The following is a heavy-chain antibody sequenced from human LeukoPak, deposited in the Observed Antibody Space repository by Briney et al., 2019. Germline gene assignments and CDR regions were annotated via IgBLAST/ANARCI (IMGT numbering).Heavy chain of an antibody. CDR2: IYTSGTT. Sequence: SETLSLTCTVSGGSISSGSYYWSWLRQPAGKGLEWIGRIYTSGTTNYNPSLKSRVTISVDTSKNQFSLKLSSVTAAGTAVYYCARKSSAYPFDYWGQGTLVTVSS. V-gene: IGHV4-61*02. D-gene: IGHD3-3*01. CDR1: GGSISSGSYY. J-gene: IGHJ4*02. CDR3: ARKSSAYPFDY.